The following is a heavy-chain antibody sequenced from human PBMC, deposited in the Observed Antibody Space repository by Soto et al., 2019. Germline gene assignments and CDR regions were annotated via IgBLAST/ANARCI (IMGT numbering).Heavy chain of an antibody. CDR2: ISYDGSNK. D-gene: IGHD3-10*01. CDR3: ARDRDGSRSRPSNFDY. Sequence: QVQLVESGGGVVQPGRSLRLSCAASGFTFSSYAMHWVRQAPGKGLEWVAVISYDGSNKYYADSVKGRFTISRDNSKNTLYLQMNSLRAEDTAVYYCARDRDGSRSRPSNFDYWGQGTLVAVSS. J-gene: IGHJ4*02. V-gene: IGHV3-30-3*01. CDR1: GFTFSSYA.